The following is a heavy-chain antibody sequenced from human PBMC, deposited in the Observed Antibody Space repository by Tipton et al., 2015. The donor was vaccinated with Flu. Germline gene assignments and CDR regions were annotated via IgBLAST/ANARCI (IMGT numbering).Heavy chain of an antibody. CDR3: AKDIADFWSGYFDY. CDR1: GFTFDDYA. Sequence: SLRLSCVASGFTFDDYAMHWVRQAPGKGLEWVSGISWNSGSIGYADSVKGRFTISRDNAKNSLYLQMNSLRAEDTALYYCAKDIADFWSGYFDYWGQGTLVTVSS. V-gene: IGHV3-9*01. CDR2: ISWNSGSI. D-gene: IGHD3-3*01. J-gene: IGHJ4*02.